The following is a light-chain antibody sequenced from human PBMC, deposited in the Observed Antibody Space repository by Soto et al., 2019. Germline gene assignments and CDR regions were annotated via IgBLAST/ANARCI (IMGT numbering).Light chain of an antibody. CDR3: QQFAGS. V-gene: IGKV3-20*01. CDR1: QSVASRN. CDR2: GAS. Sequence: EIVLTQSPGTLSLSPGERATLSCRASQSVASRNLAWYQQRPGQSPRLLIYGASSRATGIPDRFSGRGSGTDFTLIISRLEPEDFAVYYCQQFAGSFGGGTKVDIK. J-gene: IGKJ4*02.